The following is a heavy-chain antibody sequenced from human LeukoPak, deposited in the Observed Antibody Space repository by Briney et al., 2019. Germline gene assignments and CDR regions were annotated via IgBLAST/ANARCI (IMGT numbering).Heavy chain of an antibody. CDR3: AKSLYVDYYGMDV. CDR2: ISYDGSNK. D-gene: IGHD2-8*01. V-gene: IGHV3-30*18. CDR1: GFTFSSYG. Sequence: EAGGSLRLSCAASGFTFSSYGMHWVRQAPGKGLEWVAVISYDGSNKNYAQTVKGRFTISRDNSKSTLYMEMNSLRAEDTAVYYCAKSLYVDYYGMDVWGQGTTVTVSS. J-gene: IGHJ6*02.